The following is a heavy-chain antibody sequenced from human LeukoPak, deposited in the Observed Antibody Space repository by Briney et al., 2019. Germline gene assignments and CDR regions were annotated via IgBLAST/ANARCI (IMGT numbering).Heavy chain of an antibody. CDR3: ARDSRYSFDY. CDR2: IYYSGST. J-gene: IGHJ4*02. D-gene: IGHD5-18*01. V-gene: IGHV4-31*11. CDR1: GASISSGGYY. Sequence: PSQTLSLTCAVSGASISSGGYYWSWIRQHPGKGLEWIGYIYYSGSTYYNPSLKSRVTISVDTSKNQFSLKLSSVTAADTAVYYCARDSRYSFDYWGQGTLVTVSS.